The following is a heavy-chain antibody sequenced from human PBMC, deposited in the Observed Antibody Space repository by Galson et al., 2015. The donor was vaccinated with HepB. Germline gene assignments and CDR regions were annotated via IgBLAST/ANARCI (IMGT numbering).Heavy chain of an antibody. D-gene: IGHD3-22*01. V-gene: IGHV1-18*01. J-gene: IGHJ4*02. CDR2: ISAYNGNT. Sequence: SVKVSCKASGYTFTSYGISWVRQAPGQGLEWMGWISAYNGNTNYAQKLQGRVTMTTDTSTSTAYMELRSLRSDDTAVYYCARDEPHHSGYYPINFNYWGQGTLVTVSS. CDR3: ARDEPHHSGYYPINFNY. CDR1: GYTFTSYG.